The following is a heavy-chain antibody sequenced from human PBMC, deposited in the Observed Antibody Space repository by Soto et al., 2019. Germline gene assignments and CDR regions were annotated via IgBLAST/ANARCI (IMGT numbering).Heavy chain of an antibody. D-gene: IGHD3-10*01. J-gene: IGHJ4*03. V-gene: IGHV3-23*01. Sequence: EVRLWESGGGLVQPGGSLRLSCGGSGCIFSSNAMSWVRQAPGKGLEWVSSISGDGYCADYSDSVKGRFTVSRHNYKGTLYLQMTRLRAEDTAVYYCAKRNYYGSGNFARAKWGQGNLVTVSS. CDR1: GCIFSSNA. CDR3: AKRNYYGSGNFARAK. CDR2: ISGDGYCA.